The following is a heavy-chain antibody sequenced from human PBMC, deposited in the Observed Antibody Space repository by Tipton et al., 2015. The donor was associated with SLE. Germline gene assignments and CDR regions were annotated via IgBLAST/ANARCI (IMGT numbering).Heavy chain of an antibody. J-gene: IGHJ4*02. Sequence: SLRLSCVPSGFTVSTNYMTWVRQAPGKGLEWVSVIYGGGISTYYSHPVKGRFTISRDNFNDTLYLQMNSRRGEDTAVYYFAKTGAFGVVGIWDYWGQGTLVTVSS. CDR1: GFTVSTNY. CDR2: IYGGGIST. D-gene: IGHD3-3*01. CDR3: AKTGAFGVVGIWDY. V-gene: IGHV3-23*03.